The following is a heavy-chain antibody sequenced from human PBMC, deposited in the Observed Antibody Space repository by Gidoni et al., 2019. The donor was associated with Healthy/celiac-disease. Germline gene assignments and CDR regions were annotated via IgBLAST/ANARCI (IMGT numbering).Heavy chain of an antibody. CDR1: CFTFRNAW. Sequence: EVQLVESGGGLVKPGGSLRLSCAASCFTFRNAWSSWVRQAPGKGLEWVGRIKSKTDGGTTDYAAPVKGRFTISRDDSKNTLYLQMNSLKTEDTAVYYCTTGGGYGDYVLGNAFDIWGQGTMVTVSS. CDR3: TTGGGYGDYVLGNAFDI. V-gene: IGHV3-15*01. J-gene: IGHJ3*02. D-gene: IGHD4-17*01. CDR2: IKSKTDGGTT.